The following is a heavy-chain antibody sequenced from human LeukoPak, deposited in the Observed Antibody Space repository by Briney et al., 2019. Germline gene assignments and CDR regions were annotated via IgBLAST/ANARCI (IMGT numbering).Heavy chain of an antibody. CDR2: ISPYNGNT. Sequence: ASVKVSCKASGCTFTTYGISWVRQAPGQGLEWMGWISPYNGNTNYAEKVQGRITMTTDTYTRTVSMELGSLTSDDTAVYYCARELSYYGSGNYYQGRGYYFDYWGQGTLLTVSS. D-gene: IGHD3-10*01. J-gene: IGHJ4*02. CDR1: GCTFTTYG. V-gene: IGHV1-18*01. CDR3: ARELSYYGSGNYYQGRGYYFDY.